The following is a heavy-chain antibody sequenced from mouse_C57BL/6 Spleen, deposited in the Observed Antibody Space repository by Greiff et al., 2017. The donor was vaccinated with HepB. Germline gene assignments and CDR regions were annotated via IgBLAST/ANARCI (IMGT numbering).Heavy chain of an antibody. Sequence: QVQLQQPGAELVRPGTSVKLSCKASGYTFTSYWMHWVKQRPGQGLEWIGVIDPSDSYTNYNQKFKGKATLTVDTSSSTAYMQLSSLTSEDSAVYYCARWDKGNLYYFDYWGQGTTLTVSS. CDR3: ARWDKGNLYYFDY. CDR1: GYTFTSYW. D-gene: IGHD2-1*01. V-gene: IGHV1-59*01. J-gene: IGHJ2*01. CDR2: IDPSDSYT.